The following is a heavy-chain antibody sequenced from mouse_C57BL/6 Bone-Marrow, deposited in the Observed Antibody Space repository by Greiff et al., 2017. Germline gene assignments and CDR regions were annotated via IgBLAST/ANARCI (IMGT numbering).Heavy chain of an antibody. CDR3: AREDYYGKLFDY. D-gene: IGHD1-1*01. CDR2: INPNYGTT. J-gene: IGHJ2*01. V-gene: IGHV1-39*01. Sequence: VQLKESGPELVKPGASVKISCKASGYSFTDYNMNWVKQSNGKSLEWIGVINPNYGTTSYNQKFKGKATLTVDQSSSTAYMQLNSLTSKDSAVYYCAREDYYGKLFDYWGQGTTLTVSS. CDR1: GYSFTDYN.